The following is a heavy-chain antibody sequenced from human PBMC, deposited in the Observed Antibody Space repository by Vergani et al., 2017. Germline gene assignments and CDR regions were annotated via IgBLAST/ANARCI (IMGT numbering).Heavy chain of an antibody. CDR1: GGSISSGGYS. D-gene: IGHD3-22*01. CDR3: ARTTASLYYYDSSGYYNGGAFDI. Sequence: QLQLQESGSGLVKPSQTLSLTCAVSGGSISSGGYSWSWIRQPPGKGLEWIGYIYHSGSTYYNPSLKSRGTISVDRSKNQFSLKLSSVTAADTAVYYCARTTASLYYYDSSGYYNGGAFDIWGQGTMVTVSS. V-gene: IGHV4-30-2*01. J-gene: IGHJ3*02. CDR2: IYHSGST.